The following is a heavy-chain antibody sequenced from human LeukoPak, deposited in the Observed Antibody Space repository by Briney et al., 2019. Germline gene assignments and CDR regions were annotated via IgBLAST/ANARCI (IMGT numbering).Heavy chain of an antibody. D-gene: IGHD4-23*01. J-gene: IGHJ4*02. CDR2: IRYDGSNK. CDR3: AKDGTVGGYYFDY. V-gene: IGHV3-30*02. CDR1: GFTFSGYG. Sequence: GGSLRLSCAASGFTFSGYGMHWVRQAPGKGLEWVAFIRYDGSNKYYADSVKGRFTISRDNSKNTLYLQMNSLRAEDTAVYYCAKDGTVGGYYFDYWGQGTLVTVSS.